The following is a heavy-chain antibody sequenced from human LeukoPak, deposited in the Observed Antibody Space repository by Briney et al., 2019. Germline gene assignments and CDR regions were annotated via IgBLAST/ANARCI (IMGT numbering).Heavy chain of an antibody. D-gene: IGHD6-19*01. CDR1: GYTFTRYY. CDR2: VSAYNGNT. V-gene: IGHV1-18*04. CDR3: ARPNDSGWPLGVMDV. Sequence: ASVKVSCKASGYTFTRYYMHWVRQAPGQGLEWMGWVSAYNGNTNYAQKFQGRVTMTTDASTRTAYMEVRSLRFDDTAVYYCARPNDSGWPLGVMDVWGQGTTVTVSS. J-gene: IGHJ6*02.